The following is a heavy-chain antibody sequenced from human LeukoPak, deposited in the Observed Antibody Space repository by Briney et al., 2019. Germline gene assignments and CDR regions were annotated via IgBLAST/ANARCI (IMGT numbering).Heavy chain of an antibody. V-gene: IGHV4-4*02. D-gene: IGHD3-10*01. Sequence: SETLSLTCTVSGGSISSSTWWNWVRQPPGKGLEWIGEIYHDETTNYSPSLKSRVTISVDKSKNHFSLKLSAVTAADTAVYYCARADTSGSSSSDAFDIWGQGAMVTVSS. CDR1: GGSISSSTW. CDR2: IYHDETT. J-gene: IGHJ3*02. CDR3: ARADTSGSSSSDAFDI.